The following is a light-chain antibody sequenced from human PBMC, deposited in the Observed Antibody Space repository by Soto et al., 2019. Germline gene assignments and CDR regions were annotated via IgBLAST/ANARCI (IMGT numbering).Light chain of an antibody. CDR1: SSNIGAGYD. V-gene: IGLV1-40*01. J-gene: IGLJ2*01. Sequence: QPVLTQPPSVSGAPGQRVTISCTGSSSNIGAGYDVHWYQQLPGTAPKLLIYGNSNRPSGVPDRFSGSKSGTSASLAITGLQAEDEADYYCQSYDSSREVFGGGTKLTVL. CDR3: QSYDSSREV. CDR2: GNS.